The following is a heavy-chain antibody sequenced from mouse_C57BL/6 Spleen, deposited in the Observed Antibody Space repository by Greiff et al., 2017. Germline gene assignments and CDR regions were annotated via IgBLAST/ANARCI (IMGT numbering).Heavy chain of an antibody. D-gene: IGHD1-1*01. V-gene: IGHV5-6*01. CDR1: GFTFSSYG. CDR3: ARQDYYGRGYAMDY. CDR2: ISSGGSYT. Sequence: EVKVVESGGDLVKPGGSLKLSCAASGFTFSSYGMSWVRQTPDKRLEWVATISSGGSYTYYPDSVKGRFTISRDNAKNTLYLQMSSLKSEDTAVYYGARQDYYGRGYAMDYWGQGTSVTVSS. J-gene: IGHJ4*01.